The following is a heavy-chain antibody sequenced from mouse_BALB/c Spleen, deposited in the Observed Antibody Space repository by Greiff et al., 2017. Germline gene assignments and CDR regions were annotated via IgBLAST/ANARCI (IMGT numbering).Heavy chain of an antibody. J-gene: IGHJ4*01. D-gene: IGHD2-14*01. Sequence: EVQVVESGGGLVQPKGSLKLSCAASGFTFNTYAMNWVRQAPGKGLEWVARIRSKSNNYATYYADSVKDRFTISRDDSQSMLYLQMNNLKTEDTAMYYCVREGLLEVPYAMDYWGQGTSVTVSS. CDR2: IRSKSNNYAT. V-gene: IGHV10-1*02. CDR3: VREGLLEVPYAMDY. CDR1: GFTFNTYA.